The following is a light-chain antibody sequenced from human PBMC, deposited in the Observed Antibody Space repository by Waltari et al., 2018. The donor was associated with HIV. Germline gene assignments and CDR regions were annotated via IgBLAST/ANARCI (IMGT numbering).Light chain of an antibody. CDR3: QQYNDWLSWT. V-gene: IGKV3-15*01. CDR1: QSISSN. CDR2: DAS. Sequence: EIVMTQSPATLSVSPGQRATVSCWASQSISSNLAWYQQRPGQAPRLLVYDASTRVAGIPAGFIASGFGTEFTVTISSLQSEDFAVYYCQQYNDWLSWTFGQGTKVEMK. J-gene: IGKJ1*01.